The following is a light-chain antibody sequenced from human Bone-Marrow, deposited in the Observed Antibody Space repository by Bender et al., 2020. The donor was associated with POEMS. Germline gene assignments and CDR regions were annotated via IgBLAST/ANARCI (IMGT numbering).Light chain of an antibody. CDR1: TSDVGGYNY. J-gene: IGLJ3*02. CDR2: DVN. Sequence: QSALTQPASVSGSPGQSITISCTGTTSDVGGYNYVSWYQQHPGKVPKLMIYDVNRRPSGVSNRFSGSKSGNTASLTISGLQPEDEADYFCNSYAGSNNFRVFGGGTKLTVL. CDR3: NSYAGSNNFRV. V-gene: IGLV2-14*03.